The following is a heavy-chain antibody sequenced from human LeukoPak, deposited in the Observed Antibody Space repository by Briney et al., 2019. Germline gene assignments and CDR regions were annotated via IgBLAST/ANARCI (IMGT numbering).Heavy chain of an antibody. Sequence: ASVKVSCKASGGTFSSYAISWVRQAPGQGLEWRGGIIPIFGTANYAQKFQGRVTITADESTSTAYMELSSLRSEDTAVYYCARGESGAPNWYFDLWGRGTLVTVSS. D-gene: IGHD2/OR15-2a*01. CDR2: IIPIFGTA. V-gene: IGHV1-69*13. CDR3: ARGESGAPNWYFDL. J-gene: IGHJ2*01. CDR1: GGTFSSYA.